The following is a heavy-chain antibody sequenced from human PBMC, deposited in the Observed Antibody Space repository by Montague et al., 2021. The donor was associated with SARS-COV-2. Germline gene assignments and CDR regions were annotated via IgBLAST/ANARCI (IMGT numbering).Heavy chain of an antibody. CDR1: SDSFSSSDW. J-gene: IGHJ4*02. Sequence: SETLSLTCTVSSDSFSSSDWWRWVRQPPGTGLDWIGEISHGGTTNYKSFLESRVTMSIDKSKNQFSLKLTSVTAADTAVYYCAREAKAVSGRLDSWGQGTLVTVSS. V-gene: IGHV4-4*02. D-gene: IGHD6-19*01. CDR2: ISHGGTT. CDR3: AREAKAVSGRLDS.